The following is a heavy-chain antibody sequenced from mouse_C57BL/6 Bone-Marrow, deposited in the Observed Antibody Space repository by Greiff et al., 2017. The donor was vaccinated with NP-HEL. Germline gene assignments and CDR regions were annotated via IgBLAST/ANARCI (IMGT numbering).Heavy chain of an antibody. D-gene: IGHD2-3*01. CDR3: ARLGLLHAMDY. CDR2: ISSGGSYT. CDR1: GFTFSSYG. Sequence: EVKLLESGGDLVKPGGSLKLSCAASGFTFSSYGMSWVRQTPDKRLEWVATISSGGSYTYYPASVKGRFTISRDNAKNTLYLQMSSLKSEDTAMYYCARLGLLHAMDYWGQGTSVTVSS. V-gene: IGHV5-6*01. J-gene: IGHJ4*01.